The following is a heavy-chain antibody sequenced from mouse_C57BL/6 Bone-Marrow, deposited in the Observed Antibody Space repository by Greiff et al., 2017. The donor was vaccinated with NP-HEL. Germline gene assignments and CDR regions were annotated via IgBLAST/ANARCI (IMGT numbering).Heavy chain of an antibody. CDR1: GFSFTSYA. D-gene: IGHD2-4*01. CDR2: IWTGGGT. J-gene: IGHJ3*01. Sequence: VKVVESGPGLVAPSQSLSITCTVSGFSFTSYAISWVRQPPGKGLEWLGVIWTGGGTNYNSALKSRLSISKDNSKSQVFLKMNSLQTDDTARYYCARTPYYDYDEGFAYWGQGTLVTVSA. V-gene: IGHV2-9-1*01. CDR3: ARTPYYDYDEGFAY.